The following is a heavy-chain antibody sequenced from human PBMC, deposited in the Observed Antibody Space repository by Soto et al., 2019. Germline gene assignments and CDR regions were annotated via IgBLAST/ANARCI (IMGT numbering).Heavy chain of an antibody. D-gene: IGHD3-10*01. Sequence: QVQLVQSGAEVKKPGASVKVSCKASGYTFTSYAMHWVRQAPGQRLEWMGWINAGNGNTKYSQKFQGRVTITRDTSASTDYMELSSLRSEDTAVYYCGRGSGLTYFDYWGHGTLVTVSS. V-gene: IGHV1-3*01. CDR1: GYTFTSYA. CDR2: INAGNGNT. J-gene: IGHJ4*01. CDR3: GRGSGLTYFDY.